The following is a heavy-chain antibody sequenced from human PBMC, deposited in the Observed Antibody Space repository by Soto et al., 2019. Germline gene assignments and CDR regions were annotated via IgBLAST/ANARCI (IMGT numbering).Heavy chain of an antibody. Sequence: QVHLVQSGAEVKKPGASVKVSCKCSGYTFTSYGITWVRQAPGQGFEWMGWISAHNGNTDYAQKLQGRVTVTRDTSTSTAYMELRSLRSDDTAVYYCARGRYGDYWGQGALVTVSS. CDR3: ARGRYGDY. CDR2: ISAHNGNT. D-gene: IGHD1-1*01. V-gene: IGHV1-18*01. J-gene: IGHJ4*02. CDR1: GYTFTSYG.